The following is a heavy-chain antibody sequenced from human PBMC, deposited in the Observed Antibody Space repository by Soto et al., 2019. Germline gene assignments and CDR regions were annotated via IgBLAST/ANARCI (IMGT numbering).Heavy chain of an antibody. CDR3: ARALVVVPAAIPAGWFDP. V-gene: IGHV4-30-2*01. J-gene: IGHJ5*02. Sequence: SETLSLTCAVSGGSISSGGYSWSWIRQPPGKGLEWIGYIYHSGSTYCNPSLKSRVTISVDRSKNQFSLKLSSVTAADTAVYYCARALVVVPAAIPAGWFDPWGQGTLVTVSS. D-gene: IGHD2-2*02. CDR2: IYHSGST. CDR1: GGSISSGGYS.